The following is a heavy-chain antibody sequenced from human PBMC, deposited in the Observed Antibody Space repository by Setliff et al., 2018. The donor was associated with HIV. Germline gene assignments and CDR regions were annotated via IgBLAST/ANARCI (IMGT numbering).Heavy chain of an antibody. Sequence: ASVKVSCKASNYTLINYGVSWVRQAPGQGLEWMGWIGSYSGYTIYAQKFQDRLTMTTDTSTTTASMELRSLRSDDTAVYYCVRTDSSGYYYGGVYWGQRTLVTVSS. CDR1: NYTLINYG. CDR2: IGSYSGYT. J-gene: IGHJ4*02. V-gene: IGHV1-18*01. CDR3: VRTDSSGYYYGGVY. D-gene: IGHD3-22*01.